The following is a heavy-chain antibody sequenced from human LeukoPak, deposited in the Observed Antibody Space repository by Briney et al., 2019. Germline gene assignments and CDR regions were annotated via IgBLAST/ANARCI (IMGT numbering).Heavy chain of an antibody. CDR1: GFTVSSNY. J-gene: IGHJ5*02. CDR3: ATLVVVPAAMPDRWFDP. D-gene: IGHD2-2*01. V-gene: IGHV3-30-3*01. Sequence: PGGSLRLSCAASGFTVSSNYMSWVRQAPGKGLEWVAVISYDGSNKYYADSVKGRFTISRDNSKNTLYLQMNSLRAEDTAVYYCATLVVVPAAMPDRWFDPWGQGTLVTVSS. CDR2: ISYDGSNK.